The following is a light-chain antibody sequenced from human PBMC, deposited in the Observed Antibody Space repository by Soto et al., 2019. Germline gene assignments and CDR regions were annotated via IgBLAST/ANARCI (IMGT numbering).Light chain of an antibody. CDR1: SSDVGGYDY. Sequence: QSVLTQPASVSGSPGQSIAISCTGTSSDVGGYDYVSWYQQLPGKAPKLMIYDVNNRPSGASNRFSGSKSGNTASLTISGLQAEDEADYYCSANTSSSPHVVRTGTKVPV. CDR3: SANTSSSPHV. J-gene: IGLJ1*01. V-gene: IGLV2-14*03. CDR2: DVN.